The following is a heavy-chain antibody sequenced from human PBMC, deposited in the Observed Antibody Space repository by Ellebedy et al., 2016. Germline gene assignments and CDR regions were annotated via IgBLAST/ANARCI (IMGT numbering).Heavy chain of an antibody. V-gene: IGHV4-39*07. CDR1: GGSISSSSYY. CDR3: ARGRVIVVVPAAMGPNFDY. D-gene: IGHD2-2*01. Sequence: GSLRLXXTVSGGSISSSSYYWGWIRQPPGKGLEWIGEINHSGSTNYNPSLKSRVTISVDTSKNQFSLKLSSVTAADTAVYYCARGRVIVVVPAAMGPNFDYWGQGTLVTVSS. CDR2: INHSGST. J-gene: IGHJ4*02.